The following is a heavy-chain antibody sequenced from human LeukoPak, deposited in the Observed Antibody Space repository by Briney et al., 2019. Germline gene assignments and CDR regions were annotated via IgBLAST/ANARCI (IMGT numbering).Heavy chain of an antibody. CDR3: AHRPGVRGLLNYFDY. CDR2: IYWDDDK. V-gene: IGHV2-5*02. Sequence: SGPTLVKPTQTLTLTCTFSGFSLSTSGVGVGWIRQPPGKALEWLALIYWDDDKRYSLSLKSRLTITKDTSKNQVVLTMTNMDPVDTATYYCAHRPGVRGLLNYFDYWGQGTLVTVSS. D-gene: IGHD3-10*01. J-gene: IGHJ4*02. CDR1: GFSLSTSGVG.